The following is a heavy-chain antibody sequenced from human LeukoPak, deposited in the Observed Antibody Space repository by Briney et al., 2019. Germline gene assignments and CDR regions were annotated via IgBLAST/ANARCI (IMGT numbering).Heavy chain of an antibody. D-gene: IGHD3-10*01. J-gene: IGHJ4*02. CDR2: IYYSGST. V-gene: IGHV4-39*07. Sequence: GSLRLSCAASGFTFSSYGMHWVRQPPGKGLEWTGSIYYSGSTYYNPSLKSRVTISVDTSKNQFSLKLSSVTAADTAVYYCARLTRYYFDYWGQGTLVTVSS. CDR1: GFTFSSYG. CDR3: ARLTRYYFDY.